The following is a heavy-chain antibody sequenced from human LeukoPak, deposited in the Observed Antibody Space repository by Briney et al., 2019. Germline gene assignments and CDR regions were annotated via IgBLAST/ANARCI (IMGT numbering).Heavy chain of an antibody. CDR1: YG. J-gene: IGHJ4*02. V-gene: IGHV3-48*03. Sequence: YGMYWVRQAPGKGLEWVSYISSSGSTIYYADSVKGRFTISRDNAKNSLYLQMNSLRAEDTAVYYCATETGTTESFDYWGQGTLVTVSS. CDR3: ATETGTTESFDY. CDR2: ISSSGSTI. D-gene: IGHD1-1*01.